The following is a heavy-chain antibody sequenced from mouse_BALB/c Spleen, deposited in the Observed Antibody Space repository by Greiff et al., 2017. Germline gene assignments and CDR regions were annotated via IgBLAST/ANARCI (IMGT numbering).Heavy chain of an antibody. Sequence: EVQRVESGGGLVKPGGSLKLSCAASGFTFSSYAMSWVRQSPEKRLEWVAEISSGGSYTYYPDTVTGRFTISRDNAKNTLYLEMSSLRSEDTAMYYCAREAPYAMDYWGQGTSVTVSS. J-gene: IGHJ4*01. V-gene: IGHV5-9-4*01. CDR2: ISSGGSYT. CDR1: GFTFSSYA. CDR3: AREAPYAMDY.